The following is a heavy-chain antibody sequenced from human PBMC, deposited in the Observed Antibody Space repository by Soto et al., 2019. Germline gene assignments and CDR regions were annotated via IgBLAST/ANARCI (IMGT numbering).Heavy chain of an antibody. V-gene: IGHV5-10-1*01. CDR2: IDPSDSYT. D-gene: IGHD3-10*01. CDR1: GYSFTSYW. CDR3: ARRALGVGDITGSSDE. Sequence: GYSLKISCKGSGYSFTSYWISWVRQMPGKGLEWMGRIDPSDSYTNYSPSFQGHVTISADKSISTAYLQWSSLKASDTAMYYCARRALGVGDITGSSDEWGQGNLGTV. J-gene: IGHJ4*02.